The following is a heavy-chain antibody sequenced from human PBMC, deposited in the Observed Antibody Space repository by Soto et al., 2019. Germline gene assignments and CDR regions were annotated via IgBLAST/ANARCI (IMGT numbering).Heavy chain of an antibody. CDR1: GFTFDDYG. D-gene: IGHD5-12*01. Sequence: GGSLRLSCAASGFTFDDYGMSWVRQAPGKGLEWVSGINWNGGSTGYPDSVKGRFTISRDNAKNSLYLQMNSLRAEDTALYYCARSSGSGYDLWAFDIWGQGTMVTVSS. J-gene: IGHJ3*02. CDR2: INWNGGST. CDR3: ARSSGSGYDLWAFDI. V-gene: IGHV3-20*04.